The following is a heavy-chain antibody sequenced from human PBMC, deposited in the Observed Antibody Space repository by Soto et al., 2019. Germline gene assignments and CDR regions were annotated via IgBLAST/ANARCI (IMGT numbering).Heavy chain of an antibody. Sequence: TGGSLRLSCAASGFTFSDYYMSWIRQAPGKGLEWVSYISSSGSTIYYADSVKGRFTISRDNAKNSLYLQMNSLRAEDTAVYYCASGIDSGWYVHFDYWGQGTLVTVSS. CDR1: GFTFSDYY. CDR3: ASGIDSGWYVHFDY. J-gene: IGHJ4*02. D-gene: IGHD6-19*01. V-gene: IGHV3-11*01. CDR2: ISSSGSTI.